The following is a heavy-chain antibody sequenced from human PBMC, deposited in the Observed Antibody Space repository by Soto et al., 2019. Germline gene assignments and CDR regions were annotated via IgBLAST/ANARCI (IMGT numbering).Heavy chain of an antibody. CDR1: GASIRDYY. J-gene: IGHJ6*01. CDR3: ARMYNSGYSRPEGASSSYGLAV. D-gene: IGHD6-19*01. CDR2: MYTSGNT. V-gene: IGHV4-4*07. Sequence: QVQLQESGPGLVKPSETLSVTCSVSGASIRDYYWSWIRQPAGKGLEWIGRMYTSGNTKYNPSLRSRLTRSTDTLVNQSPLPLRSVPAPARAIYFCARMYNSGYSRPEGASSSYGLAVGGKGPRSPSRQ.